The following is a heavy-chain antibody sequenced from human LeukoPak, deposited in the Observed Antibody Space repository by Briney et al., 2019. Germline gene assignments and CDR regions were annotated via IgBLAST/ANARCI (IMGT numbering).Heavy chain of an antibody. D-gene: IGHD5-12*01. CDR3: AKIRGYSGYDLTSAFDI. V-gene: IGHV3-23*01. Sequence: GGSLRLSCAASEFAFGSYAMSWVRQAPGKGLEWVSTISSSGSTYYGDSVKGRFTISRDNSKNTLYLQMDSLRAEDTAIYYCAKIRGYSGYDLTSAFDIWGQGTMVTVSS. CDR2: ISSSGST. J-gene: IGHJ3*02. CDR1: EFAFGSYA.